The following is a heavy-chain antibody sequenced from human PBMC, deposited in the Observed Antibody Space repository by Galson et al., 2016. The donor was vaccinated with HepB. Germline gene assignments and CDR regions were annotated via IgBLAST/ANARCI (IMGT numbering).Heavy chain of an antibody. J-gene: IGHJ6*02. V-gene: IGHV3-9*01. Sequence: SLRLSCAASGFTFEYFTVHWVRQAPGKGLEWVSSISWNGDVIGYAESVRGRFTISRDNAKNSLYLQMNSLRSEDTALYYCAKDMGSCTNCGCPRFNYFGVDVWGQGTTVTVSS. CDR1: GFTFEYFT. CDR2: ISWNGDVI. D-gene: IGHD2-8*01. CDR3: AKDMGSCTNCGCPRFNYFGVDV.